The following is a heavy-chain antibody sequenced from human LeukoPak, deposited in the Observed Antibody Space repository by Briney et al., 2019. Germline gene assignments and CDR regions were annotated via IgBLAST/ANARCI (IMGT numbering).Heavy chain of an antibody. CDR2: IYTSGST. J-gene: IGHJ4*02. CDR3: ARDGYYYDSSGYYRFDY. Sequence: SETPSLTCTVSGGSISSYYWSWIRQPAGKGLEWIGRIYTSGSTNYNPPLKSRVTMSVDTSKNQFSLKLSSVTAADTAVYYCARDGYYYDSSGYYRFDYWGQGTLVTVSS. CDR1: GGSISSYY. V-gene: IGHV4-4*07. D-gene: IGHD3-22*01.